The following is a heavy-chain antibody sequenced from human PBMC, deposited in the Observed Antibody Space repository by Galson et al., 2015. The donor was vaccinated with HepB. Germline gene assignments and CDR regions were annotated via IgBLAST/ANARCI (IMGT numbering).Heavy chain of an antibody. V-gene: IGHV3-21*01. CDR1: GFTFSFYS. D-gene: IGHD2-15*01. CDR3: ARVPSGDCSGGRCYSDY. Sequence: SLRLSCAASGFTFSFYSMNWVRQAPGKGLEWVSSISSGSSYIYYADSVKGRFTISRDNAKNSVYLRMNSLRAEDTALYYCARVPSGDCSGGRCYSDYWGQGTLVTVSS. CDR2: ISSGSSYI. J-gene: IGHJ4*02.